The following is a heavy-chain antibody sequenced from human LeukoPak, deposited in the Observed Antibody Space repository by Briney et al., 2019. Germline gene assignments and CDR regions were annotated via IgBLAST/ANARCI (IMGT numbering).Heavy chain of an antibody. CDR1: GFTFSSYS. D-gene: IGHD3-22*01. V-gene: IGHV3-30*18. Sequence: GGSLRLSCAASGFTFSSYSMNWVRQAPGKGLEWVAVISYDGSNKYYADSVKGRFTISRDNSKNTLYLQMNSLRAEDTAVYYCAKVTNYYDSSGFDYWGQGTLVTVSS. J-gene: IGHJ4*02. CDR2: ISYDGSNK. CDR3: AKVTNYYDSSGFDY.